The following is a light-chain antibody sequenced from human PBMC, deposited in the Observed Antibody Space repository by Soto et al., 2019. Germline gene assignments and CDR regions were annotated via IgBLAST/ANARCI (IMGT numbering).Light chain of an antibody. Sequence: QPVLTQSPSASASLGASVKLTCTLSSGHSSYAIAWHQQQPEKGPRYLMKLNSDGSHSKGDGIPDRFSGSSSGAERYLTISSLQSEDEADYYCSSSAGSNNYVFGTGTKLTVL. CDR1: SGHSSYA. V-gene: IGLV4-69*01. J-gene: IGLJ1*01. CDR2: LNSDGSH. CDR3: SSSAGSNNYV.